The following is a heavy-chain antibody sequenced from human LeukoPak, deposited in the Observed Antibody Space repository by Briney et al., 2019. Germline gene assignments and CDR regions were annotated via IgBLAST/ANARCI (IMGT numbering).Heavy chain of an antibody. Sequence: AGGSLRLSCAASGFTFYTFGFHWVRQAPGKGLEWVALISDDGDKKYYLDSVKGRFTISRDNSQKTVYLQMNSLRPEDTAVYYCARVDNLEWELRRNAFDIWGQGTMVTVSS. V-gene: IGHV3-30*03. CDR1: GFTFYTFG. J-gene: IGHJ3*02. CDR3: ARVDNLEWELRRNAFDI. CDR2: ISDDGDKK. D-gene: IGHD1-26*01.